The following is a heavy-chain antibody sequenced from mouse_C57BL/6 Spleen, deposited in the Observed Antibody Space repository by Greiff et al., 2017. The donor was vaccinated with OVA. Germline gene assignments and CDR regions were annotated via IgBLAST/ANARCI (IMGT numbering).Heavy chain of an antibody. D-gene: IGHD1-1*01. CDR2: INPNNGGT. CDR1: GYTFTDYY. Sequence: EVQLQQSGPELVKPGASVKISCKASGYTFTDYYMNWVKQSHGKSLEWIGDINPNNGGTSYNQKFKGKATLTVDKSSSTAYMELRSLTSEDSAVYYCARRGLRSFDYWGQGTTRTVSS. V-gene: IGHV1-26*01. CDR3: ARRGLRSFDY. J-gene: IGHJ2*01.